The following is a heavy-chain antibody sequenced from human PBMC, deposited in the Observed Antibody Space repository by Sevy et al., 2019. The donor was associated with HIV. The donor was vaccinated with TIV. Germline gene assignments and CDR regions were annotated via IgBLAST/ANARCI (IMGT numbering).Heavy chain of an antibody. CDR2: LSFGCGKI. D-gene: IGHD2-8*01. CDR3: AGEGCSRPLDY. V-gene: IGHV3-23*01. J-gene: IGHJ4*02. CDR1: GFAFYEYS. Sequence: GGSLRLSCAASGFAFYEYSMSWIRQAPGKGLEWVATLSFGCGKINYADSVKGRFTISRDNSKNSFYLQMDNLRVQDTALEYGAGEGCSRPLDYWGQGTRVTVSS.